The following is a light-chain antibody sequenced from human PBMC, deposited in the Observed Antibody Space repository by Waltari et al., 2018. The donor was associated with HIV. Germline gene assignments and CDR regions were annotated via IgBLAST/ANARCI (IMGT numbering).Light chain of an antibody. CDR2: GGN. J-gene: IGKJ2*01. V-gene: IGKV1-39*01. CDR3: QQSFHSHHT. Sequence: VGERVVITCRASESISNYANWYQQKAGQAPKLLIYGGNKLQSGVPSRFSGSGSGTHFTLTINTLQPEDSATYFCQQSFHSHHTFGQGT. CDR1: ESISNY.